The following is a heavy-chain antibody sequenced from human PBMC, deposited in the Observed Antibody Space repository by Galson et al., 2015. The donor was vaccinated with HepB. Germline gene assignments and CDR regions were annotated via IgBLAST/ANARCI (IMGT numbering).Heavy chain of an antibody. Sequence: SLRLSCAGSGFTFRSYAMYWVRQAPGKGLEWVAVISHDGSPIQYADSVKGRFTISSDNSKNMLYMQMNSLKNEDTSVYYCACITGTTFDYWGQGTLVTVSS. D-gene: IGHD1-20*01. J-gene: IGHJ4*02. CDR1: GFTFRSYA. CDR2: ISHDGSPI. V-gene: IGHV3-30*04. CDR3: ACITGTTFDY.